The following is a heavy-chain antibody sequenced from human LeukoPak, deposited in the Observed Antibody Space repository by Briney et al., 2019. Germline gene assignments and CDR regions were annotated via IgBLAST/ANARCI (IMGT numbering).Heavy chain of an antibody. CDR1: GFTFSDAW. CDR2: VKSETDGGTI. CDR3: NTDFDY. Sequence: PGGSLRLSCATSGFTFSDAWMSWVRQAPGKGLEWVARVKSETDGGTIDYAAPVTGRFTISRDDSKKMVFLQMNSLKSEDTGVCYCNTDFDYWGQGTLVTVSS. J-gene: IGHJ4*02. V-gene: IGHV3-15*01.